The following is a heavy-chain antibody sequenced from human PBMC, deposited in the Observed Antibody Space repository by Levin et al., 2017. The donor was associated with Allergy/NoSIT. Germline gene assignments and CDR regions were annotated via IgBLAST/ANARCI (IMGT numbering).Heavy chain of an antibody. Sequence: SQTLSLTCAVYGGSFSGYYWSWIRQPPGKGLEWIGEINHSGSTNYNPSLKSRVTISVDTSKNQFSLKLSSVTAADTAVYYCASDSKYQLLLGRYYYYGMDVWGQGTTVTVSS. J-gene: IGHJ6*02. V-gene: IGHV4-34*01. D-gene: IGHD2-2*01. CDR3: ASDSKYQLLLGRYYYYGMDV. CDR1: GGSFSGYY. CDR2: INHSGST.